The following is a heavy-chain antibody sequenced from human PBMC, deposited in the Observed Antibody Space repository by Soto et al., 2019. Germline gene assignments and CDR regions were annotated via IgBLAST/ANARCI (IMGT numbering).Heavy chain of an antibody. V-gene: IGHV4-59*01. Sequence: LSLTCTVSGGSISSYYWSWIRQPPGKGLEWIGYIYYSGSTNYNPSLKSRVTISVDTSKNQFSLKLSSVTAADTAVYYCARLGHDRGQLWPLADFDIWGQGTMVTVSS. CDR1: GGSISSYY. CDR3: ARLGHDRGQLWPLADFDI. D-gene: IGHD5-18*01. CDR2: IYYSGST. J-gene: IGHJ3*02.